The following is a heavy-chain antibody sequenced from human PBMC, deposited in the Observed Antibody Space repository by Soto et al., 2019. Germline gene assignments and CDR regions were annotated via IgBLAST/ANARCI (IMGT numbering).Heavy chain of an antibody. CDR3: AHGSGWLSDH. Sequence: QITLKESGPTLVKPTQTLTLTCTFSGFSLSSPAVGVNWIRQPPGKAMEWLALIYWDDDKQYSPSLRSRLTITKDTSKNQVVITMTNVVPVDTATYYCAHGSGWLSDHWGQGTLVTVSS. V-gene: IGHV2-5*02. D-gene: IGHD6-19*01. CDR1: GFSLSSPAVG. CDR2: IYWDDDK. J-gene: IGHJ4*02.